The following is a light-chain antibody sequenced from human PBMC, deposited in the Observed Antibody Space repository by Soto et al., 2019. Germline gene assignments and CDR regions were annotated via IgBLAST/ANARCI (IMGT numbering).Light chain of an antibody. J-gene: IGKJ1*01. CDR1: QSISSY. Sequence: DIQMTQSPSSLSASVGDRVTITCRTIQSISSYLNWDQQKPGKAHKLLIYKASSLESGVPSRFSGSGSGTEFTLTIISLQPDDFATYYCQQYNSYSTWTFGQGTKVDI. CDR3: QQYNSYSTWT. CDR2: KAS. V-gene: IGKV1-5*03.